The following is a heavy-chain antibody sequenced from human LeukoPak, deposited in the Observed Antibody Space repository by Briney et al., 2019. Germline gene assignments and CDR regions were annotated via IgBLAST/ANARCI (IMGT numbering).Heavy chain of an antibody. CDR2: ISWDGSST. Sequence: RPGGSLRLSCAASGFTFDDYTMHWVRQAPGKGPEWVSLISWDGSSTYYADSVKGRFTISRDNSKNSLYLQMSSLRTEDTAFYYCAKDRHSSIAAAHFDYWGQGTLVTVSS. J-gene: IGHJ4*02. CDR3: AKDRHSSIAAAHFDY. D-gene: IGHD6-13*01. CDR1: GFTFDDYT. V-gene: IGHV3-43*01.